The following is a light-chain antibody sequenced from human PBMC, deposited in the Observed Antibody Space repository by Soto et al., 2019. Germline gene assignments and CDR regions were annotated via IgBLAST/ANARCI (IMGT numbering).Light chain of an antibody. CDR1: SSDVGGYNY. V-gene: IGLV2-14*01. J-gene: IGLJ2*01. CDR3: NSYTSSSTRV. Sequence: QSVLTQPASVSGSPGQSITISCTGTSSDVGGYNYVSWYQQHPGKAPKLMIYEVNNRRSGVSDRFSGSKSGNTASLTISGLQAEDEADYYCNSYTSSSTRVFGGGTKLTVL. CDR2: EVN.